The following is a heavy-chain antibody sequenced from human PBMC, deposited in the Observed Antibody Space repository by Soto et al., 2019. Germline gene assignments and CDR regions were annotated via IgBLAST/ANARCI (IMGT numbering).Heavy chain of an antibody. Sequence: QLQLQESGSGLVKPSQTLSLTCAVSGGSISSGGYYWSWIRQPPGKGLEWIGYIYHSGSTYYNPSLKSRVTIAVDRSKNQFSRKLSSVTSADTAGYCCAAGGGLPRYYWGQGTLVTVSS. CDR2: IYHSGST. CDR1: GGSISSGGYY. V-gene: IGHV4-30-2*01. CDR3: AAGGGLPRYY. D-gene: IGHD5-12*01. J-gene: IGHJ4*02.